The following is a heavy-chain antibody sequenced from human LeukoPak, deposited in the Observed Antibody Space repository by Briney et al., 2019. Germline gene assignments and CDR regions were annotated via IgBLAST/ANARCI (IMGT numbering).Heavy chain of an antibody. Sequence: GGSLRLSCAASGFAFSRYWMHWVRQAPGKGLVWVSRIKNDGSRTDNADSVKGRFTISRDNTKNTLYLQMNSLRAEDTALYYCVRDGNRGYDMDVWGQGTAVTVSS. D-gene: IGHD3-10*01. CDR2: IKNDGSRT. V-gene: IGHV3-74*01. CDR3: VRDGNRGYDMDV. CDR1: GFAFSRYW. J-gene: IGHJ6*02.